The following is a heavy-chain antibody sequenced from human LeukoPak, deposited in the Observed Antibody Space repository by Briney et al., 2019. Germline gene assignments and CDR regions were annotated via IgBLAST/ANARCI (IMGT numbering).Heavy chain of an antibody. CDR2: INPNSGGT. CDR3: ARDLGDDYGVKRLPFDY. CDR1: GYTFTGYY. Sequence: ASVKVSCKASGYTFTGYYMHWVRQAPGQGLEWMGWINPNSGGTNYAQKFQGRVTMTRDTSISTAYMELSRLRSDDTAVYYCARDLGDDYGVKRLPFDYWGQGTLVTVSS. D-gene: IGHD4-17*01. J-gene: IGHJ4*02. V-gene: IGHV1-2*02.